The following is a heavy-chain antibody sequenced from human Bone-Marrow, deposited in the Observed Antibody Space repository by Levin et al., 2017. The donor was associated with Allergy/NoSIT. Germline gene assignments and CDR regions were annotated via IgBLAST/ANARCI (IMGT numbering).Heavy chain of an antibody. J-gene: IGHJ4*02. V-gene: IGHV2-5*02. Sequence: SGPTLVKPTQTLTLTCTFSGFSFSTSGVAVGWIRQPPGKAPEWLPLVYWDVDTPYSPALKGSPPITKHTSKNQVVFTMTNMDPVDTGTYYCARRRRDSSSWSSTFDLWGQGSFVTVSS. D-gene: IGHD6-13*01. CDR3: ARRRRDSSSWSSTFDL. CDR1: GFSFSTSGVA. CDR2: VYWDVDT.